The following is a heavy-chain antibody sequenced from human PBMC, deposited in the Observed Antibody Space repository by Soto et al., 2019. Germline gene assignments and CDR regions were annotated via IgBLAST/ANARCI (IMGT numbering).Heavy chain of an antibody. D-gene: IGHD3-3*01. V-gene: IGHV4-34*01. CDR3: ARGREIFGAVTPFEY. Sequence: PSETLSLTCTVSGGSISSGYYWTWIRQPPGKGLEWIGEINHTGSTKYNPSLKSRVTISLDTSKNQFSLSLRSVTAADTAVYYCARGREIFGAVTPFEYWGQGTQVTVSP. J-gene: IGHJ4*02. CDR1: GGSISSGYY. CDR2: INHTGST.